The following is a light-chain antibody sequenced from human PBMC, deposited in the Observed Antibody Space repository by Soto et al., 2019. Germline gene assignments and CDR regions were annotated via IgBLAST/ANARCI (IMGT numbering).Light chain of an antibody. CDR3: QQYDRFPYS. CDR1: LSISSW. Sequence: DLQMTQSPSTLSASVGDTVSITCRASLSISSWLVWYQQKPGKAPKLLIYEASNLKSEVPSRFSGSGSGTDFTLTINGLQPDDFATYYCQQYDRFPYSFGPGTRLEIK. V-gene: IGKV1-5*03. CDR2: EAS. J-gene: IGKJ2*01.